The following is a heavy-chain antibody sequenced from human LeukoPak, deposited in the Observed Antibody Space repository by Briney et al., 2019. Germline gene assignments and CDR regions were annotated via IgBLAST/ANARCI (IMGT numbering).Heavy chain of an antibody. D-gene: IGHD5-18*01. CDR2: IYHSGST. J-gene: IGHJ3*02. Sequence: SETLSLTCAVSGGSISSGGYSWSWIRQPPGKGLEWIGYIYHSGSTYYNPSLKSRVTISVDRSKNQFSLKLSSVTAADTAVYYCARVDTAMVHAFDIWGQGTMVTVSS. CDR1: GGSISSGGYS. CDR3: ARVDTAMVHAFDI. V-gene: IGHV4-30-2*01.